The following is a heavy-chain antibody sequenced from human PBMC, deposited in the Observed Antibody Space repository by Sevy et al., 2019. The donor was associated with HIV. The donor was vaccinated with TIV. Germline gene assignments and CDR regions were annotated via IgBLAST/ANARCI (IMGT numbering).Heavy chain of an antibody. Sequence: GGSLRLSCVVSGFTFSDYYMSWIRQTPGKGLEWVSYISSSGTTIYYAGSVKGRFTISRGNANNSLYLQMNSLRAEDTAMYYCARDWYYGGCFDYWGQGIVVTVSS. D-gene: IGHD4-17*01. CDR2: ISSSGTTI. CDR1: GFTFSDYY. CDR3: ARDWYYGGCFDY. V-gene: IGHV3-11*01. J-gene: IGHJ4*02.